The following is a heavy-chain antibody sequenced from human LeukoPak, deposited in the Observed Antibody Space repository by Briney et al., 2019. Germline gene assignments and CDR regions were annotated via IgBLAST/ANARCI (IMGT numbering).Heavy chain of an antibody. CDR1: DYSISSGYGYY. J-gene: IGHJ6*03. Sequence: SETLSLTCTVSDYSISSGYGYYWGWIRQPPGMGLEWIGNIFHSGNTDYNPSLKSRVTMSVDTSKNQFSLEMNSVTAADTAVYYCARLCGYGDKRGDYYYYYMDVWGKGTTVTISS. CDR2: IFHSGNT. V-gene: IGHV4-38-2*02. D-gene: IGHD4-17*01. CDR3: ARLCGYGDKRGDYYYYYMDV.